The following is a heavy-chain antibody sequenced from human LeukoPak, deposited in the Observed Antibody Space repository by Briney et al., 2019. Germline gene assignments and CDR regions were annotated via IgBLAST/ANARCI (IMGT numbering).Heavy chain of an antibody. J-gene: IGHJ6*02. D-gene: IGHD2-15*01. V-gene: IGHV1-2*04. CDR2: INPNSGGT. Sequence: ASVKVSCKASGYTFTGYYMHWVRQAPGQGLEWMGWINPNSGGTNYAQKFQGWVTMTRDTSISTAYMELSRLRSDDTAVYYCARGGGDIVVVVAALPSFNGMDVWGQGTTVTVSS. CDR1: GYTFTGYY. CDR3: ARGGGDIVVVVAALPSFNGMDV.